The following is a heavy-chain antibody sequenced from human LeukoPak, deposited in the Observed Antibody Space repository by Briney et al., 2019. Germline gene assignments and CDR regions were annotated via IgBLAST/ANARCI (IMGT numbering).Heavy chain of an antibody. J-gene: IGHJ3*02. CDR1: GFIFSHYA. V-gene: IGHV3-23*01. CDR3: AKDATAGAFDI. Sequence: GGSLRLSCAVSGFIFSHYAMSWVRQAPGKGLEWVSSISGSGDATKYADSVMGRFTISRDNSKNTLYLQMNSLRAEDTAVYYCAKDATAGAFDIWGQGTMVTVSS. CDR2: ISGSGDAT.